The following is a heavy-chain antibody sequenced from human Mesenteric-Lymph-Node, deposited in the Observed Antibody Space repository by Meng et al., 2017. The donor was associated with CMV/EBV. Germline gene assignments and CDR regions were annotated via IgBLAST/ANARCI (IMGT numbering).Heavy chain of an antibody. J-gene: IGHJ6*02. Sequence: ASVQVSCKASGYSFSSYGFSWVRQAPGQGLEWMGWISGYNGNIKEAENFQGRVTMTTDTSTSTAYMELRSLRSDDSAVYYCAREGKWESLGYYHYSGMDVWGQGTTVTVSS. V-gene: IGHV1-18*01. CDR2: ISGYNGNI. CDR1: GYSFSSYG. D-gene: IGHD1-26*01. CDR3: AREGKWESLGYYHYSGMDV.